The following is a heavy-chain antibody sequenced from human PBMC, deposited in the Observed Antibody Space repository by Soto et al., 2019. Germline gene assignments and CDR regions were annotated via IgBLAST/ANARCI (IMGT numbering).Heavy chain of an antibody. J-gene: IGHJ6*02. CDR3: ARPSGKPSSQYSSGWYFYYYGMDV. D-gene: IGHD6-19*01. Sequence: PGGSLRLSCAASGFTFSSYAMHWVRQAPGKGLEWVAVISYDGSNKYYADSVKGRFTISRDNSRNTLYLQMNSLRAEDTAVYYCARPSGKPSSQYSSGWYFYYYGMDVWGQGTTVTVSS. CDR1: GFTFSSYA. V-gene: IGHV3-30-3*01. CDR2: ISYDGSNK.